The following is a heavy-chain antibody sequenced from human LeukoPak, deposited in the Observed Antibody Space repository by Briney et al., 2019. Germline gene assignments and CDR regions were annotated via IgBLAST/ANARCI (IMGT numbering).Heavy chain of an antibody. Sequence: SGRSLRLSCAASGFTFSSYGMHWVRQAPGKGLEWVAFIRYDGSNKYYADSVKGRFTISRDNSKNTLYLQMNSLRAEDTAVYYCAKLYDFWSGYFDAFDIWGQGTMVTVSS. CDR2: IRYDGSNK. V-gene: IGHV3-30*02. J-gene: IGHJ3*02. CDR1: GFTFSSYG. D-gene: IGHD3-3*01. CDR3: AKLYDFWSGYFDAFDI.